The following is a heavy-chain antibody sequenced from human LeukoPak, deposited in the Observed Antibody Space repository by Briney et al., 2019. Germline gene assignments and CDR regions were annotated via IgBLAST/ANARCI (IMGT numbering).Heavy chain of an antibody. CDR1: GYTFTGYY. CDR3: ARGASSGYKPTDY. Sequence: ASVKVSCKASGYTFTGYYMHWVRQAPGQGLEWMGGIIPIFGTANYAQKFQGRVTITADKSTSTAYMELSSLRSEDTAVYYCARGASSGYKPTDYWGQGTLVTVSS. V-gene: IGHV1-69*06. CDR2: IIPIFGTA. D-gene: IGHD3-22*01. J-gene: IGHJ4*02.